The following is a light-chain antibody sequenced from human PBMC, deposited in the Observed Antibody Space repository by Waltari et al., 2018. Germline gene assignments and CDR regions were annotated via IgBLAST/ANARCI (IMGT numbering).Light chain of an antibody. V-gene: IGLV2-14*03. Sequence: QSALTHPASVSGSPGQSPTIPCAVTSNDVGAYNSISWYQQHPGTALTLIFYDVTKRPAGVSDRFSGSKSGNTASLTISGLQAEDEADYYCCSYARSNTYVFGTGTKVTVL. J-gene: IGLJ1*01. CDR2: DVT. CDR1: SNDVGAYNS. CDR3: CSYARSNTYV.